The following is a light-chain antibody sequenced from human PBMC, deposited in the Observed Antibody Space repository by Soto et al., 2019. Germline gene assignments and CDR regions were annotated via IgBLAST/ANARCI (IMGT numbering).Light chain of an antibody. J-gene: IGLJ1*01. V-gene: IGLV2-14*01. CDR2: DVS. CDR1: SSDVGGYNY. CDR3: SSFTSSTTYV. Sequence: LTQPASVSGSPGQSITISCTGTSSDVGGYNYVSWYQQHPGKAPKLMIYDVSNRPSGVSNRFSGSKSGNTASLTISGLQTEDEADYYCSSFTSSTTYVFGTGTKVTVL.